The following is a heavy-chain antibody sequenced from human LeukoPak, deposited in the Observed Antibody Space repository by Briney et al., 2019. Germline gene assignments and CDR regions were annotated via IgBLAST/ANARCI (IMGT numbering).Heavy chain of an antibody. V-gene: IGHV3-23*01. CDR1: GFTFSSYA. Sequence: PGGSLRLSCAASGFTFSSYAMSWVRQAPGKGLEWVSAISGSGGITYYADSVKGRFTISRDNSKNTLYLQMNSLRAEDTAVYYCAKDPHIVVVTAIIDYWGQGTLVTVSS. CDR3: AKDPHIVVVTAIIDY. J-gene: IGHJ4*02. D-gene: IGHD2-21*02. CDR2: ISGSGGIT.